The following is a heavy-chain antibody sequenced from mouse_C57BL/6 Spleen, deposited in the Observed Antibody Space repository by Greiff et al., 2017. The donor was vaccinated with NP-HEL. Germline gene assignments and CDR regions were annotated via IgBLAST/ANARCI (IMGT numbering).Heavy chain of an antibody. J-gene: IGHJ3*01. D-gene: IGHD2-4*01. Sequence: VQLQQSGAELVKPGASVKLSCTASGFNIKDYYMHWVKQRPEQGLEWIGRIDTEDGETKSAPKFQGKATITADTTSNTAYLQLSSLTSEDTAVYYCARFGTYYDPWFAYWGQGTLVTVSA. CDR3: ARFGTYYDPWFAY. V-gene: IGHV14-2*01. CDR2: IDTEDGET. CDR1: GFNIKDYY.